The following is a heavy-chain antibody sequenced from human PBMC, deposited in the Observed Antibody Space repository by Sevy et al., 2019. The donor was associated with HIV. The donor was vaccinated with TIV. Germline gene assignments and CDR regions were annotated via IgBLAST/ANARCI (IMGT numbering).Heavy chain of an antibody. CDR3: AILGVDCVSTNCYGMRSLSFDF. CDR1: GFTFSSFA. CDR2: ISYDGSSK. J-gene: IGHJ4*02. Sequence: GGSLRLSCAASGFTFSSFAMHWVRQAPGKGLEWVAVISYDGSSKYYPDSAKGRFTISRDNAKNTLYLQMNRLRPEDTAVYFCAILGVDCVSTNCYGMRSLSFDFWGQGTLVTVSS. V-gene: IGHV3-30-3*01. D-gene: IGHD2-2*01.